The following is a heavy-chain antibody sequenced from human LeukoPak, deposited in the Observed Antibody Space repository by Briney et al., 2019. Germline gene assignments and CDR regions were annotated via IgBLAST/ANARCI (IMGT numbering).Heavy chain of an antibody. J-gene: IGHJ5*01. V-gene: IGHV3-74*01. CDR1: GFTFSGYW. CDR3: TRAITYFYGSVTYDWFDS. Sequence: HPGGSLRLSCAASGFTFSGYWMHWVRQTPGKGLMWVARIKSDGSTIYADSVQGRFTISRDNAKNMVYLQMNSLRADDTAIYYCTRAITYFYGSVTYDWFDSWGQGTRVTVSS. CDR2: IKSDGST. D-gene: IGHD3-10*01.